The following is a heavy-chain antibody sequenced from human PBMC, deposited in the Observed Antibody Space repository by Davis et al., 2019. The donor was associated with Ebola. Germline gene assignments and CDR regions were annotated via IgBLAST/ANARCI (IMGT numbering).Heavy chain of an antibody. CDR3: TTPGGQDSGYDVFDI. D-gene: IGHD5-12*01. CDR1: GYTFTNYY. V-gene: IGHV1-2*06. Sequence: AASVKVSCKASGYTFTNYYMHWVRQAPGQGLEWMGRINPYSGGTNYAQKFQGRVTMTRDTSISTAYMELSRLRSDDTAVYYCTTPGGQDSGYDVFDIWGQGTMVTVSS. J-gene: IGHJ3*02. CDR2: INPYSGGT.